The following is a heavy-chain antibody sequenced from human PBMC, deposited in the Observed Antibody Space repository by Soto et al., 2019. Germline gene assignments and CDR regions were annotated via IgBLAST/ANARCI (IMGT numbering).Heavy chain of an antibody. CDR3: ARPLSAVAAWRYGMDV. V-gene: IGHV4-39*01. Sequence: SETLSLTCTVSGGSISSSSYYWGWIRQPPGKGLEWIGSIYYSGSTYYNPSLKSRLTISVDTSKNQFSQKLSSVTAADTAVYYCARPLSAVAAWRYGMDVWGQGTTVTVSS. J-gene: IGHJ6*02. D-gene: IGHD6-19*01. CDR2: IYYSGST. CDR1: GGSISSSSYY.